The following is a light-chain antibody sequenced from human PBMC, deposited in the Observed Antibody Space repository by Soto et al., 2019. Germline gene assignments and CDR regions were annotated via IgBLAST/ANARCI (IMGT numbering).Light chain of an antibody. Sequence: DIVMTQSPDSLAVSLGERATINCKSSQSVLYSSNNRNYLAWYQQKPGQPPKLLIYWASTRESGVPDRFSGSGSGTDFTLTISSLQAEDVAVDYCHQYYSTPLTFAGGTKVEIK. CDR3: HQYYSTPLT. CDR1: QSVLYSSNNRNY. V-gene: IGKV4-1*01. J-gene: IGKJ4*01. CDR2: WAS.